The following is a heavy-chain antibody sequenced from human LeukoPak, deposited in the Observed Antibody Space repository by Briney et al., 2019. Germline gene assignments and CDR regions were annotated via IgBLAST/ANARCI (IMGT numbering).Heavy chain of an antibody. Sequence: QTGGSLRLSCAASGFTFSNYAMSWVRQAPGKGLEWVSAISGSASSTYHADSVKGRFTISRDDSKNTLYLQMNNLRAEDTAVYYCAKDGAWLRFDDWGQGISVTVSS. CDR2: ISGSASST. V-gene: IGHV3-23*01. J-gene: IGHJ4*02. CDR3: AKDGAWLRFDD. CDR1: GFTFSNYA. D-gene: IGHD5-12*01.